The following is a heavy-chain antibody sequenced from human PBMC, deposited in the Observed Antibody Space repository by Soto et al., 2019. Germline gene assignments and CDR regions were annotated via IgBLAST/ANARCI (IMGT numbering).Heavy chain of an antibody. CDR1: GFTFSSYG. V-gene: IGHV3-30*18. D-gene: IGHD4-17*01. CDR3: AKEGYNDYVDYSPFDY. J-gene: IGHJ4*02. CDR2: ISYDGSNK. Sequence: GGSLRLSCAASGFTFSSYGMHWVRQAPGKGLEWVAVISYDGSNKYYADSVKGRFTISRDNSKNTLYLQMNSLRAEDTAVYYCAKEGYNDYVDYSPFDYWGQGTLVTGSS.